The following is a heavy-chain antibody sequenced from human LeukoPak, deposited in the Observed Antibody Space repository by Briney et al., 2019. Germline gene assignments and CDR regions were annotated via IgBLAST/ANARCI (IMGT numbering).Heavy chain of an antibody. CDR1: GFTFGDYA. J-gene: IGHJ4*02. V-gene: IGHV3-49*04. D-gene: IGHD3-22*01. CDR3: TRDGRYSYGSTMIAVAHYFDY. CDR2: IRSKAYGGTT. Sequence: SGGSLRLSCTASGFTFGDYAMSWVRQAPGKGLEWVGFIRSKAYGGTTEYAASVKGRFTISRDDSTSIAYLQMNSLKTEDTAVYYCTRDGRYSYGSTMIAVAHYFDYWGQGTLVTVSS.